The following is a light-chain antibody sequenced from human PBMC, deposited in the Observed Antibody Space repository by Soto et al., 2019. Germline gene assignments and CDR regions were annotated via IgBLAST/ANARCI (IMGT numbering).Light chain of an antibody. CDR1: QSVSSSY. J-gene: IGKJ1*01. CDR2: GAS. Sequence: LTMPPGTVSLEPEERATAFCGASQSVSSSYLAWYQQKPGQAPRLLIYGASSRATGIPDRFSGSGSGTDFTLTISRLEPEDFAVYYCQQYGRTFGQGTKVDI. V-gene: IGKV3-20*01. CDR3: QQYGRT.